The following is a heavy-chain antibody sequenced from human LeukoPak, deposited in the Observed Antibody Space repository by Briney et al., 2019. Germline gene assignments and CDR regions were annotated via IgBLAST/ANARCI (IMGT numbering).Heavy chain of an antibody. CDR1: GFTFSSYE. CDR2: ISSSGSTI. V-gene: IGHV3-48*03. CDR3: ARDECSGGSCYSGGTDY. J-gene: IGHJ4*02. D-gene: IGHD2-15*01. Sequence: GGSLRLSCAASGFTFSSYEMNWVRQAPGKGLEWVSYISSSGSTIYYADSVKGRFTISRDNAKNSLYLQMNSLRAEDTAVYYCARDECSGGSCYSGGTDYWGQGTLVTVSS.